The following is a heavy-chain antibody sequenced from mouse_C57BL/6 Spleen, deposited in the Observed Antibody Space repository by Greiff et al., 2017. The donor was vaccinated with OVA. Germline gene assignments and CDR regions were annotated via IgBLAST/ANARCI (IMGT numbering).Heavy chain of an antibody. J-gene: IGHJ1*03. D-gene: IGHD1-1*01. CDR3: ARGPVVATRDGYFDV. CDR1: GYTFTSYW. Sequence: QVQLQQPGTELVKPGASVKLSCKASGYTFTSYWMHWVKQRPGQGLEWIGNINPSNGGTNCNEKFKSKATLTVDKSSSTAYMQLSSLTSEDSAVYYCARGPVVATRDGYFDVWGTGTTVTVSS. V-gene: IGHV1-53*01. CDR2: INPSNGGT.